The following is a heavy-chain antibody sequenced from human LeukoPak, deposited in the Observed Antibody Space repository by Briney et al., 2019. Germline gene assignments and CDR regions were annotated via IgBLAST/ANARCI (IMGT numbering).Heavy chain of an antibody. J-gene: IGHJ5*02. CDR2: ISSSGSTI. D-gene: IGHD3-22*01. Sequence: GGSLRLSCAASGFTFSDYHMSWIRQAPGKGLEWVSYISSSGSTIYYADSVKGRFTISRDNAKNSLYLQMNSLRAEDTAVYYCARSYSSGYPNWFDPWGQGTLVTVSS. CDR3: ARSYSSGYPNWFDP. CDR1: GFTFSDYH. V-gene: IGHV3-11*04.